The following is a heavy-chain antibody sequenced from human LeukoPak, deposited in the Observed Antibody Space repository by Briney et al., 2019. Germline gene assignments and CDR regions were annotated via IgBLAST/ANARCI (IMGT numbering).Heavy chain of an antibody. CDR3: SLVLPYYDFLSGYYAPSFDY. CDR1: GFTFSSYA. CDR2: ISGSGGST. J-gene: IGHJ4*02. D-gene: IGHD3-3*01. V-gene: IGHV3-23*01. Sequence: GGSLRLSCAASGFTFSSYAMSWARQAPGKGLEWVSAISGSGGSTYYADSVKGRFTISRDNSKNTLYLQMNSLRAEDTAVYYCSLVLPYYDFLSGYYAPSFDYWGQGTLVTVSS.